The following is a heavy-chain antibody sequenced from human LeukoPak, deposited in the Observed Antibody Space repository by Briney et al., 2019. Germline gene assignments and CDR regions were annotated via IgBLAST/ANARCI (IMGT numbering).Heavy chain of an antibody. J-gene: IGHJ4*02. Sequence: ASVKVSCKASASTFSTYAIHWVRQAPGQGLEWMGWINPNSGGTNYAQKFQGRVTMTRDTSISTAYMELSRLRSDDTAVYYCASISPAYGASQFVYWGQGTLVTVSS. D-gene: IGHD4-17*01. V-gene: IGHV1-2*02. CDR2: INPNSGGT. CDR1: ASTFSTYA. CDR3: ASISPAYGASQFVY.